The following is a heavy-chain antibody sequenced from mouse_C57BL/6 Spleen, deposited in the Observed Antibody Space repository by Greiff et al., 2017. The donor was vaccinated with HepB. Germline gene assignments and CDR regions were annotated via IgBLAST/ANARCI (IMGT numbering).Heavy chain of an antibody. V-gene: IGHV3-6*01. J-gene: IGHJ2*01. CDR2: ISYDGSN. CDR3: ARRRGYDYPYFDY. D-gene: IGHD2-4*01. CDR1: GYSITSGYY. Sequence: DVQLQESGPGLVKPSQSLSLTCSVTGYSITSGYYWNWIRQFPGNKLEWMGYISYDGSNNYNPSLKNRISITRDTSKNQFFLKLNSVTTEDTATYYCARRRGYDYPYFDYWGQGTTRTVSS.